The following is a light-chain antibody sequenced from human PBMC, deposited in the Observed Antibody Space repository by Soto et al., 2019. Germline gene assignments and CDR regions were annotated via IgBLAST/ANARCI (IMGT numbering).Light chain of an antibody. V-gene: IGKV3-15*01. Sequence: DTVMTQSPATLSLSPGETATLSCRASESVGSHLAWYQQIPGQAPRLLIYGVSTRATGIPDRFRGSGSETEFTLTISSLQSEDFGVYFCQQYDNWPPWTFGQGTKVEI. J-gene: IGKJ1*01. CDR1: ESVGSH. CDR3: QQYDNWPPWT. CDR2: GVS.